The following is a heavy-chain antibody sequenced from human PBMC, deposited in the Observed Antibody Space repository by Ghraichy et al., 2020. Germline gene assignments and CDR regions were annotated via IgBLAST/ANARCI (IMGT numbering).Heavy chain of an antibody. V-gene: IGHV1-8*01. CDR2: MNPNSGNT. CDR1: GYTFTSYD. J-gene: IGHJ4*02. D-gene: IGHD3-16*02. Sequence: ASVKVSCKASGYTFTSYDINWVRQTTGQGLEWMGWMNPNSGNTGYAQKFQGRVTMTRNTSISTAYMELSSLRSEDTTVYYCARGRHYVWGSYRYTVDYWGQGTLVTVSS. CDR3: ARGRHYVWGSYRYTVDY.